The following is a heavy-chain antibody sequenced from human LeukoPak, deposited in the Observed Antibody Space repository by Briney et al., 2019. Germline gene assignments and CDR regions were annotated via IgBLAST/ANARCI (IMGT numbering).Heavy chain of an antibody. CDR3: ATRNMTTVSP. D-gene: IGHD4-17*01. J-gene: IGHJ5*02. V-gene: IGHV3-11*01. CDR2: NSSSGSTI. CDR1: GFTFSDYY. Sequence: GGSLRLSCAASGFTFSDYYMSWIRQAPGKGLEWVSYNSSSGSTIYYAGSVKGRFTISRDNAKNSLYLQMNSLRAEDTAVYYCATRNMTTVSPWGQGTLVTVSS.